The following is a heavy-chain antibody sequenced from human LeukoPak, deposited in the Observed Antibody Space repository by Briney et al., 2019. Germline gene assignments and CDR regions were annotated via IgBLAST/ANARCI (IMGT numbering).Heavy chain of an antibody. CDR1: GFTFSSYW. D-gene: IGHD2-15*01. V-gene: IGHV3-7*01. CDR2: IKQDGSEK. CDR3: ARARRYLGYCSGGSCYGYFDY. Sequence: PGGSLRLSCAVSGFTFSSYWMSWVRQAPGKGLEWVANIKQDGSEKYYVDSVKGRFTISRDNAKNSLHLQMNSLRAEDTAVYYCARARRYLGYCSGGSCYGYFDYWGQGTLVTVSS. J-gene: IGHJ4*02.